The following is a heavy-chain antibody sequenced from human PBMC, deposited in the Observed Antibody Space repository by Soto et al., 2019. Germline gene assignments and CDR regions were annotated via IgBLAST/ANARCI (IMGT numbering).Heavy chain of an antibody. D-gene: IGHD3-22*01. CDR1: GYSFTSYW. CDR3: ARRSSKSGGYYFDY. Sequence: GESLKISCKGSGYSFTSYWIGWVRQMPGKGLEWMGIIYPGDSDTRYSPSFQGQVTISADKSISTACQQWSSLKATDTAMYYCARRSSKSGGYYFDYWGQGTLVTVSS. V-gene: IGHV5-51*01. J-gene: IGHJ4*02. CDR2: IYPGDSDT.